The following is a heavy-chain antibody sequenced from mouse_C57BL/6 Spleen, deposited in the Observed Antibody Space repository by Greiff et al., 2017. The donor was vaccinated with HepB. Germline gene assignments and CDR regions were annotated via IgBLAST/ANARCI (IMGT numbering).Heavy chain of an antibody. CDR2: IHPNSGST. V-gene: IGHV1-64*01. J-gene: IGHJ3*01. D-gene: IGHD2-4*01. CDR3: ARRDYAFAY. CDR1: GYTFTSYW. Sequence: QVQLKQPGAELVKPGASVKLSCKASGYTFTSYWMHWVKQRPGQGLEWIGMIHPNSGSTNYNEKFKSKATLTVDKSSSTAYMQLSSLTSEDSAVYYCARRDYAFAYWGQGTLVTVSA.